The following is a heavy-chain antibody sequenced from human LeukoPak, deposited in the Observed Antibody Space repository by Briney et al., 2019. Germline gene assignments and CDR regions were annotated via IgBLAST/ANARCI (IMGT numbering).Heavy chain of an antibody. Sequence: AGGSLRLSCAASGFTFSSYGMHWVRRAPGKGLEWVAVISYDGSNKYYADSVKGRFTISRDNSKNTLYLQMNSLRAEDTAVYYCAKPQPPVTTAQLVVYYYYGMDVWGQGTTVTVSS. J-gene: IGHJ6*02. CDR3: AKPQPPVTTAQLVVYYYYGMDV. D-gene: IGHD4-17*01. V-gene: IGHV3-30*18. CDR1: GFTFSSYG. CDR2: ISYDGSNK.